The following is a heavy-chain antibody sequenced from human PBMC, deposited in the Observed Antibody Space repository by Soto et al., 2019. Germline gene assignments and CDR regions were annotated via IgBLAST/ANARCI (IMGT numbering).Heavy chain of an antibody. Sequence: VGSLRLSCAASGFIFRSYTMSWVRQAPGKGLQWVSAISGSGDGTYYADSVKGRFTISRDNSKNTVYLLMNSLRAEDTAVYYCARDSLYCGRSRCYEKVFDCWGQGSLVTVSS. J-gene: IGHJ4*02. CDR1: GFIFRSYT. V-gene: IGHV3-23*01. CDR2: ISGSGDGT. D-gene: IGHD2-2*01. CDR3: ARDSLYCGRSRCYEKVFDC.